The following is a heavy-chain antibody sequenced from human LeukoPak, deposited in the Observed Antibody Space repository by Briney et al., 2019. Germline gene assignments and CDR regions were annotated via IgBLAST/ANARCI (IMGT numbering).Heavy chain of an antibody. J-gene: IGHJ4*02. CDR2: IYWDDDK. Sequence: SRPTLVKPTQTLTLTCTCSGFSLSTSAVAVGWILHPPGKALEWLALIYWDDDKRYSPSLKSRLTITKDTSKNQVVLTMTNMDPVDTATYYCARRRRYCSGGSCYPYFDYWGQGTRVTVSS. V-gene: IGHV2-5*02. D-gene: IGHD2-15*01. CDR1: GFSLSTSAVA. CDR3: ARRRRYCSGGSCYPYFDY.